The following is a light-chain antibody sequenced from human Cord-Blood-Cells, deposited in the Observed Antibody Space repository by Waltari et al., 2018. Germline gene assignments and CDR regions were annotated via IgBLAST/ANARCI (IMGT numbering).Light chain of an antibody. Sequence: QSALTQPASVSGSHGQSINISCTGTSSDVGSFKLVPWYQQHHGKAPKLMIYEGSKRPSGVSKRCAGAKSGNTASLTISGLQAEDEADYYCCSYAGSSTFVVFGGGTKLTVL. J-gene: IGLJ2*01. CDR3: CSYAGSSTFVV. V-gene: IGLV2-23*03. CDR1: SSDVGSFKL. CDR2: EGS.